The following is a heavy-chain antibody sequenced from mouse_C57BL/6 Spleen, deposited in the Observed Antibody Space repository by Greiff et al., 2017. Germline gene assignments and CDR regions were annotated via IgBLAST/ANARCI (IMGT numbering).Heavy chain of an antibody. D-gene: IGHD1-1*01. J-gene: IGHJ1*03. Sequence: QVQLQQSGAELVRPGTSVTVSCKASGYAFTNYLIEWVKQRPGQGLEWIGVINPGSGGTNYNEKFKGKATLTADKSSSTAYMQLSSLTSEDSAVYFRAREGITTVVANFGGWGTGTTVTVS. V-gene: IGHV1-54*01. CDR1: GYAFTNYL. CDR2: INPGSGGT. CDR3: AREGITTVVANFGG.